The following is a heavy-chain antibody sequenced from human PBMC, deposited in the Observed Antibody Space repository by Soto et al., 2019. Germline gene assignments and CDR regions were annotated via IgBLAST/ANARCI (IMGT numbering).Heavy chain of an antibody. V-gene: IGHV3-23*01. D-gene: IGHD2-21*01. CDR2: ISGSGGAT. CDR3: AKELGPPVHIHYPYWYFDV. Sequence: EVQLLESGGGLVQPGGSLSLSCAASGFTFSSYAMSWVRQTPGKGLEWVAGISGSGGATYYADSVKGRLTISRDNSNNTRYLQMNSRRAEDTAVYYCAKELGPPVHIHYPYWYFDVWGRGTPVTVSS. J-gene: IGHJ2*01. CDR1: GFTFSSYA.